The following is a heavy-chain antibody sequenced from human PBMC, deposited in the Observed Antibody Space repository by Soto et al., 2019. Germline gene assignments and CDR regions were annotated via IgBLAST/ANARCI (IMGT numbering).Heavy chain of an antibody. CDR1: GYTFTSYY. D-gene: IGHD6-25*01. V-gene: IGHV1-46*03. CDR2: VNPTGGST. CDR3: ARHLAAGDS. J-gene: IGHJ4*02. Sequence: QVQLVQSGAEVKKPGASVRVSCKASGYTFTSYYIHWVRQAPGQGLEWMAIVNPTGGSTNYAQKFQAIVTVTFDTSTSTVFMELNSLRYEDTAVYYCARHLAAGDSWGQGTLVTVSS.